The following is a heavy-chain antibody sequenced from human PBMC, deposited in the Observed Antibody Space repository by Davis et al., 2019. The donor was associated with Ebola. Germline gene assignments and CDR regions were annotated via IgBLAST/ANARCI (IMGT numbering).Heavy chain of an antibody. D-gene: IGHD6-19*01. J-gene: IGHJ6*02. Sequence: PGGSLRLSCAASGYTFRIHAMTWVRQAPGKGLEWVSALSGSGGLSYYADSVKGRFTISRDNSKNTLYLQMNSLKTEDTAVYYCTTDRVIAVASSYYYAMDVWGQGTTVTVSS. V-gene: IGHV3-23*01. CDR2: LSGSGGLS. CDR3: TTDRVIAVASSYYYAMDV. CDR1: GYTFRIHA.